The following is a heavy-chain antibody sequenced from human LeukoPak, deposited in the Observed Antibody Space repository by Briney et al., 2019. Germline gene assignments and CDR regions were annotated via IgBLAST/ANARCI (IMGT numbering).Heavy chain of an antibody. Sequence: ASVKVSCKAPGYTFTSYGISWVRQAPGQGLEWMGWISAYNGNTNYAQKLQGRVTMTTDTSTSTAYMELRSLRSDDTAVYYCARGNDFWSGYPNFDYWGQGTLVTVSS. V-gene: IGHV1-18*01. CDR3: ARGNDFWSGYPNFDY. D-gene: IGHD3-3*01. CDR2: ISAYNGNT. CDR1: GYTFTSYG. J-gene: IGHJ4*02.